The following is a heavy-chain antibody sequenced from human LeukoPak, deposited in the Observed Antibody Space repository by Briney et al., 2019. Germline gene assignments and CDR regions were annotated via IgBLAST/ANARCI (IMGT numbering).Heavy chain of an antibody. V-gene: IGHV4-59*01. CDR1: GGSISSYY. D-gene: IGHD6-6*01. J-gene: IGHJ6*03. CDR3: ASYSGSSSRLYYYYMDV. Sequence: SETLSLTCTVSGGSISSYYWSWIRQPPGKGLEWVGYIYYSGSTNYNPSLKSRVTISVDTSKNQFSLKLSSVTAADTVVYYCASYSGSSSRLYYYYMDVWGKGTTVTVSS. CDR2: IYYSGST.